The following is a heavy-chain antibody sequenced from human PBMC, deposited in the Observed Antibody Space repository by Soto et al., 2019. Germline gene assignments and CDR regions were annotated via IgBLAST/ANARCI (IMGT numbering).Heavy chain of an antibody. CDR3: AREDTAMVGADGYYYYGMDV. CDR2: IIPIFGTA. Sequence: QVQLVQSGAEVKKPGSSVKVSCKASGGTFSSYAISWVRQAPGQGHEWMGGIIPIFGTANYAQKFQGRVTITADESTSTAYMELSSLRSEDTAVYYCAREDTAMVGADGYYYYGMDVWGQGTTVTVSS. CDR1: GGTFSSYA. D-gene: IGHD5-18*01. J-gene: IGHJ6*02. V-gene: IGHV1-69*01.